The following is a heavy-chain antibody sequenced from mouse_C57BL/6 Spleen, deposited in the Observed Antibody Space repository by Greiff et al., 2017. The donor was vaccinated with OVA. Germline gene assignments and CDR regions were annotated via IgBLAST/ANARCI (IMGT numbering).Heavy chain of an antibody. Sequence: VQLQQPGAELVRPGSSVKLPCKASGYTFTSYWMHWVKQRPIQGLEWIGNIDPSDSETHYNQKFKDKATLTVDKSSSTAYMQLSSLTSEDSAVYYCARSRYYGSSYWYFDVWGTGTTVTVSS. CDR2: IDPSDSET. CDR1: GYTFTSYW. V-gene: IGHV1-52*01. J-gene: IGHJ1*03. D-gene: IGHD1-1*01. CDR3: ARSRYYGSSYWYFDV.